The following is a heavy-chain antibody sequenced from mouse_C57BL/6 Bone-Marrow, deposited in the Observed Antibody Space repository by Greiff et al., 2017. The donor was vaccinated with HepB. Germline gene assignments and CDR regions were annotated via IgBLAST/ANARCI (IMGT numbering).Heavy chain of an antibody. CDR3: ARSGGSSYWFAY. CDR1: GYTFTSYW. CDR2: IDPSDSYT. V-gene: IGHV1-69*01. J-gene: IGHJ3*01. D-gene: IGHD1-1*01. Sequence: QVQLKQPGAELVMPGASVKLSCKASGYTFTSYWMHWVKQRPGQGLEWIGEIDPSDSYTNYNQKFKGKSTLTVDKSSSTAYMQLSSLTSEDSAVYYCARSGGSSYWFAYWGQGTLVTVSA.